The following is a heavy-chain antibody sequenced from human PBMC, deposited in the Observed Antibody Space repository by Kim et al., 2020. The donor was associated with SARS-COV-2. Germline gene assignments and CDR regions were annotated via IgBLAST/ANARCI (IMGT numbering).Heavy chain of an antibody. V-gene: IGHV4-59*01. Sequence: SETLSLTCTVSGGSISKLYWSWIRQPPGKGLEWLGHFYYDDGIIYDPSAKSRVSLSVDESRSRFSMKMTSVTAADTAVYYCVKGHFDFNTWGRGILVTVSS. CDR3: VKGHFDFNT. D-gene: IGHD3-9*01. CDR2: FYYDDGI. J-gene: IGHJ5*02. CDR1: GGSISKLY.